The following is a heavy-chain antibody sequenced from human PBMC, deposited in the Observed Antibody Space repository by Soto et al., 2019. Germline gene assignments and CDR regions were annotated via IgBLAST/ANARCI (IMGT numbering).Heavy chain of an antibody. CDR2: IKSKTDGGTT. V-gene: IGHV3-15*01. CDR3: TADYYGSCDYYHCNSPDV. D-gene: IGHD3-10*01. J-gene: IGHJ6*03. Sequence: EVQLVESGGGLVKPGGSLRLSCAASGFTFSNAWMSWVRQAPGKGLEWVGRIKSKTDGGTTDYAAPVKCRFTISRDDSKTTLSRQMYGINTENTTVYYETADYYGSCDYYHCNSPDVWGKGTTDTV. CDR1: GFTFSNAW.